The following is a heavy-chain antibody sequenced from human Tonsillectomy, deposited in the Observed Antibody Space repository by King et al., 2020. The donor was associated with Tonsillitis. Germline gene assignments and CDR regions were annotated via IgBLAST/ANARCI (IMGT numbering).Heavy chain of an antibody. V-gene: IGHV3-33*08. J-gene: IGHJ6*03. CDR2: IWYHGGNK. Sequence: VQLVESGGGVVQPGRSLRLSCAASGFTFSTYGMHWVRQAPGKGLEWVAVIWYHGGNKYYADSVKGRFTISRDNSKKTLYLQMNSLRAEDTAVYYCARDEVGNGYMDVWGKGTTVTVS. D-gene: IGHD1-26*01. CDR3: ARDEVGNGYMDV. CDR1: GFTFSTYG.